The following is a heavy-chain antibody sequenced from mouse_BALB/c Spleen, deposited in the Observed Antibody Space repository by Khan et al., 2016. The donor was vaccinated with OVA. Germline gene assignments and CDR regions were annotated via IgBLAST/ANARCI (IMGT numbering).Heavy chain of an antibody. V-gene: IGHV1-4*01. CDR2: INPSNGYT. CDR1: GYTFTSYT. Sequence: VQLQQSGAELARPGASVKMSCKASGYTFTSYTMHWVKQRPGQGLEWIGYINPSNGYTNYNQKFKDKATLTADKSSSTAYMQLSSLTSEDSAVYYCASVGPYYGSYGSWLAYWGQGTLVTVSS. CDR3: ASVGPYYGSYGSWLAY. D-gene: IGHD2-10*01. J-gene: IGHJ3*01.